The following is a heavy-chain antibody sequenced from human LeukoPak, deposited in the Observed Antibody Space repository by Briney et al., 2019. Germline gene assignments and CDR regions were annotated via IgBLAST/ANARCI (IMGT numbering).Heavy chain of an antibody. CDR1: GGSISSYY. CDR3: AGRYYDILTGYSNWFDP. D-gene: IGHD3-9*01. J-gene: IGHJ5*02. CDR2: IYYSGST. Sequence: SETLSLTCTVSGGSISSYYWSWIRQPPGKGLDWIGYIYYSGSTNYNPSLKSRVTISVDTSKNQFSLKLSSVTAADTAVYYRAGRYYDILTGYSNWFDPWGQGTLVTVSS. V-gene: IGHV4-59*01.